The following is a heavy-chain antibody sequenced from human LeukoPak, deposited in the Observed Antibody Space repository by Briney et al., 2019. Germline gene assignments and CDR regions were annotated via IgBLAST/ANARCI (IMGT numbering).Heavy chain of an antibody. Sequence: PGGSLRLSCAASGFPFSNYWMHWVRQAPGKGLVWVSRINEDGWTRDYADSVKGRFAISRDNAKNTLYLQVNSLRAEDAAVYYCARDVAGMDGYWGQGTLVTVSS. CDR1: GFPFSNYW. CDR3: ARDVAGMDGY. D-gene: IGHD2-15*01. CDR2: INEDGWTR. J-gene: IGHJ4*02. V-gene: IGHV3-74*01.